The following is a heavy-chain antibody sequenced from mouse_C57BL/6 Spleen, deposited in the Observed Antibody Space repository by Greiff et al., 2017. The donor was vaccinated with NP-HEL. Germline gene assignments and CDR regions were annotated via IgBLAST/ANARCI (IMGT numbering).Heavy chain of an antibody. Sequence: EVQRVESGGGLVKPGGSLKLSCAASGFTFSSYAMSWVRQTPEKRLEWVATISDGGSYTYYPDNVKGRFTISRDNAKNNLYLQMSQLKSEDTAMYYCARTTVVAMDAMDYWGQGTSVTVSS. D-gene: IGHD1-1*01. J-gene: IGHJ4*01. CDR1: GFTFSSYA. V-gene: IGHV5-4*01. CDR2: ISDGGSYT. CDR3: ARTTVVAMDAMDY.